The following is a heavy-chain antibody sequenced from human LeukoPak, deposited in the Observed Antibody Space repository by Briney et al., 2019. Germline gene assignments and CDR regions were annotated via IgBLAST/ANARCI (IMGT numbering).Heavy chain of an antibody. CDR1: GLTFSSYG. V-gene: IGHV3-30*02. D-gene: IGHD5-18*01. CDR3: AHAWSGYNHGDFDN. CDR2: IQYDGTNK. J-gene: IGHJ4*02. Sequence: PGGSLRLSCAAFGLTFSSYGMHWVRQAPGKGLEWVAFIQYDGTNKYYADSVKGRFSISRDNSNNTMYLQMNSLRAEDTAVYYCAHAWSGYNHGDFDNWGQGTLVTVSS.